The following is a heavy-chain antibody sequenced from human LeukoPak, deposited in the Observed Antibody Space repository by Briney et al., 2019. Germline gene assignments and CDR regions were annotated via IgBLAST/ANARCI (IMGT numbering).Heavy chain of an antibody. J-gene: IGHJ4*02. CDR1: GGSISSGSYY. CDR3: ARDFGYGDYFFDD. V-gene: IGHV4-61*02. D-gene: IGHD4-17*01. CDR2: LHTSGST. Sequence: SETLSLTCTVSGGSISSGSYYWSWIRQPAGEGLEWIGRLHTSGSTHYNPSLKSRVTMSVDTSKNQFSLKLSSVTAADTAVYYCARDFGYGDYFFDDWGQGTLVTVSS.